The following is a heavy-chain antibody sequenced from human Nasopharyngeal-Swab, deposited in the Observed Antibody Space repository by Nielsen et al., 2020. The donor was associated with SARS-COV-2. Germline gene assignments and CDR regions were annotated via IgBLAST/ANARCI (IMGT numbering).Heavy chain of an antibody. CDR3: ARERTDGYNVSFDPYNWFDP. Sequence: PGKGLEWIGYIYYSGSTNYNPPLKSRVTISVDTSKNQFSLKLSSVTAADTAVYYCARERTDGYNVSFDPYNWFDPWGQGTLVTVSS. D-gene: IGHD5-24*01. CDR2: IYYSGST. V-gene: IGHV4-59*13. J-gene: IGHJ5*02.